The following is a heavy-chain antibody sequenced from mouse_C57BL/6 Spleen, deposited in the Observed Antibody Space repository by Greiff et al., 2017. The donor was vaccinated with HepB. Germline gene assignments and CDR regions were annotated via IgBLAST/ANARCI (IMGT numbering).Heavy chain of an antibody. Sequence: QVQLQQSGPELVKPGASVKISCKASGYTFTDYYINWVKQRPGQGLEWIGWIFPGSGSTYYNEKFKGKATLTVDKSSSTAYMLLSSLTSEDSAVYFCARPFITTVLATGYFDYWGQGTTLPVSS. CDR1: GYTFTDYY. CDR2: IFPGSGST. V-gene: IGHV1-75*01. CDR3: ARPFITTVLATGYFDY. J-gene: IGHJ2*01. D-gene: IGHD1-1*01.